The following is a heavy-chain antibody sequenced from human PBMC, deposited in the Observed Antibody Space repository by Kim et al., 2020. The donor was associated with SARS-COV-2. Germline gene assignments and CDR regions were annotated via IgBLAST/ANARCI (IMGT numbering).Heavy chain of an antibody. CDR2: IKSKTDGGTT. CDR1: GFTFSNAW. J-gene: IGHJ4*02. D-gene: IGHD3-10*01. V-gene: IGHV3-15*01. Sequence: GGSLRLSCAASGFTFSNAWMSWVRQAPGKGLEWVGRIKSKTDGGTTDYAAPVKGRFTISRDDSKNTLYLQMNSLKTEDTAVYYCTLSGFGELLYDYWGQGTLVTVSP. CDR3: TLSGFGELLYDY.